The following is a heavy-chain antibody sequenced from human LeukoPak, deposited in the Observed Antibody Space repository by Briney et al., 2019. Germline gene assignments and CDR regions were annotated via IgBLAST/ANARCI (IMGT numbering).Heavy chain of an antibody. D-gene: IGHD1-26*01. V-gene: IGHV3-9*01. Sequence: PGGSLRLSCAASGFTFDDYAMHWVRQDPGKGLEWVSGISWSSANVGYADSVKDRFTISRDNAKNSLYLQMNSLRVEDTALYYCAKDMGSGSYKGFLDYWGQGTLVTVSS. J-gene: IGHJ4*02. CDR1: GFTFDDYA. CDR3: AKDMGSGSYKGFLDY. CDR2: ISWSSANV.